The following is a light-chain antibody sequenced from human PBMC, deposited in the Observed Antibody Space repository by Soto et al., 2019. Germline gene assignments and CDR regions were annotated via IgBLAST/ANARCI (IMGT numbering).Light chain of an antibody. V-gene: IGKV3-11*01. CDR2: ETS. J-gene: IGKJ3*01. Sequence: EIVLTQSPATLSLSPGQRATLSCRASQIVSRSLAWYQQKPGQAPRLLIYETSSRATGVPARFSGSGSGTDFTLTISSLEPEDFAIYYCQQRSNWPPITFGPGTKVDIK. CDR1: QIVSRS. CDR3: QQRSNWPPIT.